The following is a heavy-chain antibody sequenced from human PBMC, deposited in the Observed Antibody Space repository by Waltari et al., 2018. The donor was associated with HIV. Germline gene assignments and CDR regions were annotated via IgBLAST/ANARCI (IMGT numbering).Heavy chain of an antibody. CDR3: ASSGSSTLDN. V-gene: IGHV4-39*02. CDR2: VYSGGTP. J-gene: IGHJ4*02. CDR1: ADSIRSRTYS. D-gene: IGHD6-19*01. Sequence: QLQLQESGPGLVKPSETLSLTCTVSADSIRSRTYSWGWIRQPPGKGLEWIGSVYSGGTPYYSPSLKRRVVISVDTSKNHFSLRLSSVTAADTAVYFCASSGSSTLDNWGQGTLVCVSS.